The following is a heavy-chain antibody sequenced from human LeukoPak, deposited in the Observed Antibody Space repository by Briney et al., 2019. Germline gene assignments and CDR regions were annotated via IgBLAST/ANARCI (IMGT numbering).Heavy chain of an antibody. CDR3: AKGGYCSSSSCYQGVFDI. CDR1: GFTFSTYA. D-gene: IGHD2-2*03. V-gene: IGHV3-30*18. J-gene: IGHJ3*02. CDR2: LSSDGSNK. Sequence: GRSLRLSCAASGFTFSTYAMHWVRQAPGQGLEWMALLSSDGSNKYYGDSVKGRFTISRDNSKNTVYLQMNSLRAEDTAVYYCAKGGYCSSSSCYQGVFDIWGQGTMVTVSS.